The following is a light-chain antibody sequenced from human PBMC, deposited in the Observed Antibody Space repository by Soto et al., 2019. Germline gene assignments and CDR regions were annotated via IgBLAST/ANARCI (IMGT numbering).Light chain of an antibody. J-gene: IGKJ5*01. CDR3: QHFGDSPIT. CDR1: QSVSSTY. CDR2: GAS. Sequence: IVVSQSAGTLSLSPGERATLSCRASQSVSSTYLAWCQQKPGQAPRLLIYGASTRATGIPDRFSGTGSGTDFTLTISRLEPEDFAVYYCQHFGDSPITFGQGAR. V-gene: IGKV3-20*01.